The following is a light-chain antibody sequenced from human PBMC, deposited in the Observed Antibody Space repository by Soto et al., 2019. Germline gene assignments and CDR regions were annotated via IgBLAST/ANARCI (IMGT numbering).Light chain of an antibody. CDR1: QSVSNSF. Sequence: EIVLTQSPGTLSLSPGERATLSCGASQSVSNSFLAWYQQKPGQAPRLLIYDASSRATGIPGRFSGSGSGTDFALTISRLEPEDFAVYYCQQYGSSAWTFGQGTKVEIK. CDR3: QQYGSSAWT. CDR2: DAS. V-gene: IGKV3-20*01. J-gene: IGKJ1*01.